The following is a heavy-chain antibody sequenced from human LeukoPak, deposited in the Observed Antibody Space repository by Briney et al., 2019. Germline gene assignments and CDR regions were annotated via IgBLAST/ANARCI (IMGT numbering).Heavy chain of an antibody. Sequence: ASETVSCQASGYILTDYGITWVRQAPGQGLEWMGWINSYTEDTDYAQKSQGRVTMTIDTSTSTAYVELSSLTSADTAVYYCARLGQQLILWFGPWGQGTLVTVSS. CDR2: INSYTEDT. V-gene: IGHV1-18*01. CDR3: ARLGQQLILWFGP. CDR1: GYILTDYG. J-gene: IGHJ5*02. D-gene: IGHD6-13*01.